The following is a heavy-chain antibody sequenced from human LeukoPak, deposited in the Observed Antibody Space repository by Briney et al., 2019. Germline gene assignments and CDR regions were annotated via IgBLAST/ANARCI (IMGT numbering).Heavy chain of an antibody. J-gene: IGHJ2*01. D-gene: IGHD4-17*01. CDR1: GGTFSSYA. V-gene: IGHV1-69*13. Sequence: SVKVSCKASGGTFSSYAIGWVRQAPGQGLEWMGGIIPIFGTANYAQKFQGRVTITADESTSTAYMELSSLRSEDTAVYYCAARPTTNVVWYFDLWGRGTLVTVSS. CDR3: AARPTTNVVWYFDL. CDR2: IIPIFGTA.